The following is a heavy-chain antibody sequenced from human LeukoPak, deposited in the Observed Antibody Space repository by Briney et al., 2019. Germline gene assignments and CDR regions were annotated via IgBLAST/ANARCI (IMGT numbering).Heavy chain of an antibody. CDR1: GFTFSNYW. Sequence: PGGSLRLSCVSSGFTFSNYWMKWVRQAPGKGLEWVASINEDGSGKFSVGSVKDRITISRDNTRNSLDLQMNSLRAEDTAVYYCARGIVVVPAAIYFGYYYYYMDVWGKGTTVTVSS. CDR2: INEDGSGK. J-gene: IGHJ6*03. D-gene: IGHD2-2*02. CDR3: ARGIVVVPAAIYFGYYYYYMDV. V-gene: IGHV3-7*04.